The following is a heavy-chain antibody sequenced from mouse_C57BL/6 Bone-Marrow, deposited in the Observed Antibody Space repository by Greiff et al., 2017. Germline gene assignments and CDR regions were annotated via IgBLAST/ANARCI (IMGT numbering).Heavy chain of an antibody. V-gene: IGHV3-5*01. CDR3: SRENYGSSYHWYFDV. CDR1: GISITTGNYR. Sequence: EVQGVESGPGLVKPSQTVFLTCTVTGISITTGNYRWSWIRQFPGNKLEWIGYIYYSGNITYNPSLTSRTTITRDTPKNQFFLEMNSLTAEDTATYYCSRENYGSSYHWYFDVWGTGTTVTVSS. D-gene: IGHD1-1*01. CDR2: IYYSGNI. J-gene: IGHJ1*03.